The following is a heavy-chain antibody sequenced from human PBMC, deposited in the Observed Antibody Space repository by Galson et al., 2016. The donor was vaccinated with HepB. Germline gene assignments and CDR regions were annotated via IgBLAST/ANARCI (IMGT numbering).Heavy chain of an antibody. CDR3: ARGTTIWDNGFQY. V-gene: IGHV3-43*01. J-gene: IGHJ4*02. Sequence: SLRLSCAASGFTFDDYTMHWVRQAPGKGLEWVSLVSWDATTIYYADSVKGRFTISRDNSKNSLYLQMNSLTSEDTALYYCARGTTIWDNGFQYCGQGTLVTVSS. D-gene: IGHD1-14*01. CDR1: GFTFDDYT. CDR2: VSWDATTI.